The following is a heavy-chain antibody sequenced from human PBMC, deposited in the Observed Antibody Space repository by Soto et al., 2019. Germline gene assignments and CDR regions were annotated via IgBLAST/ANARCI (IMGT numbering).Heavy chain of an antibody. V-gene: IGHV3-48*01. D-gene: IGHD3-9*01. CDR2: ISSSSSTI. J-gene: IGHJ6*03. CDR3: ASLNYYYMDV. Sequence: PGGSLRLSCAASGFTFSSYSMNWVRQAPGKGLEWVSYISSSSSTIYYADSVKGRFTISRDNAKNALYLQMKSLRAEVTDVYYCASLNYYYMDVWGKGTTVTVSS. CDR1: GFTFSSYS.